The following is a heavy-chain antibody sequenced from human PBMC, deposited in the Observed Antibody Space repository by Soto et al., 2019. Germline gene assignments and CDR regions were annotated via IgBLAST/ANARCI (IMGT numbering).Heavy chain of an antibody. J-gene: IGHJ4*02. D-gene: IGHD4-17*01. CDR3: ARVRGTIGDNSLDY. CDR2: IWYDGSNK. Sequence: ESGGGVVQPGRSLRLSCAASGFTFSSYGMHWVRQAPGKGLEWVAVIWYDGSNKYYADSVKGRFTISRDNSKNTLYLQMNSLRAEDTAVYYCARVRGTIGDNSLDYWGQGTLVTVSS. CDR1: GFTFSSYG. V-gene: IGHV3-33*01.